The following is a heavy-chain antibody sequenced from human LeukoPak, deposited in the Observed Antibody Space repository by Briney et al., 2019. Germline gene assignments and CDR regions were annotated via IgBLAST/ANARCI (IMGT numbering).Heavy chain of an antibody. Sequence: GGSLRLSCAASGFTFSSYSMTWVRQAPGKGLEWVSSISSSSSYIYYADSVKGRFTISRDNAKNSLYLQMNGPRAEDTAVYYCARAVAVAGTSSWFDPWGQGTLVTVSS. CDR3: ARAVAVAGTSSWFDP. CDR2: ISSSSSYI. D-gene: IGHD6-19*01. V-gene: IGHV3-21*01. CDR1: GFTFSSYS. J-gene: IGHJ5*02.